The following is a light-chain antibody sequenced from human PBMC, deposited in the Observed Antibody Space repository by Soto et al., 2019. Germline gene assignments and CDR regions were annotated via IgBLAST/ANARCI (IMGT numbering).Light chain of an antibody. CDR3: QQYDNLLLIT. CDR2: DAS. Sequence: DIQMTQSPSSLSASVGDRVTITCQASQDISNYLNWYQQKPGKAPKLLIYDASNLETGVPSRFSGSGSGTDFPFTISSLLPEDIATYYCQQYDNLLLITFGQGTRLEIK. V-gene: IGKV1-33*01. J-gene: IGKJ5*01. CDR1: QDISNY.